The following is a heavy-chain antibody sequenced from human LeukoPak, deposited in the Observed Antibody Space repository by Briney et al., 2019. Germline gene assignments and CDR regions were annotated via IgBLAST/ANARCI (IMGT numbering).Heavy chain of an antibody. Sequence: SETLSLTCAVYGGSFSGYYWSWIRQPPGKGLEWIGEINHSGSTNYNPSLKSRVTISVDTSKNQFSLKLSSVTAADTAVYYCAKSSYGDYGLYFDYWGQGTLVTVSS. J-gene: IGHJ4*02. CDR1: GGSFSGYY. CDR2: INHSGST. CDR3: AKSSYGDYGLYFDY. V-gene: IGHV4-34*01. D-gene: IGHD4-17*01.